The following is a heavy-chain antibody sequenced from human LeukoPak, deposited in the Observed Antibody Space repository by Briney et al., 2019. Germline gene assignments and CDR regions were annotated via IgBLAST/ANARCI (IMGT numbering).Heavy chain of an antibody. CDR2: INPSGGST. CDR3: ARAPPSSGYAHRQYYFDY. D-gene: IGHD5-12*01. J-gene: IGHJ4*02. CDR1: GYTFTSYY. Sequence: ASVKVSCKASGYTFTSYYMHWVRQAPGQGLEWMGIINPSGGSTSYAQKFQGRVTMTRDMSTSTVYMELSSLRSEDTAVYYCARAPPSSGYAHRQYYFDYWGQGTLVTVSS. V-gene: IGHV1-46*01.